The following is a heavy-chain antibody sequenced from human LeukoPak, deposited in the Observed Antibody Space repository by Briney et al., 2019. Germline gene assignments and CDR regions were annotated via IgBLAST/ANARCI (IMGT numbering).Heavy chain of an antibody. J-gene: IGHJ6*02. CDR1: GFTFGSYS. Sequence: GGSLRLSCAGSGFTFGSYSMNWVRHAPGKGLEWVSYIGHTGSITDYADSVKGRFTISRDNAKNSLYLQMNSLRAEDTAVYYCARGDGAVAGAYLGYYGMDVWGQGTTVTVSS. D-gene: IGHD6-19*01. CDR3: ARGDGAVAGAYLGYYGMDV. CDR2: IGHTGSIT. V-gene: IGHV3-48*04.